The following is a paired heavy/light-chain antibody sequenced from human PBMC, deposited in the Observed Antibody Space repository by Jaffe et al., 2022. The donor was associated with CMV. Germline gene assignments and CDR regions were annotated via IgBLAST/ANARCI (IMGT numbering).Heavy chain of an antibody. CDR1: GFTFSRHG. Sequence: QVRLVESGGGVVQPGRSLRLSCAAAGFTFSRHGMHWVRQAPGKGLEWVAVIWYDGSNAYYADSVKGRFTISRDNSKNTLDLQMNSLRVDDTAVYYCVRDITSRYLDFWGQGTLVIVSS. CDR3: VRDITSRYLDF. V-gene: IGHV3-33*08. CDR2: IWYDGSNA. J-gene: IGHJ4*02. D-gene: IGHD6-6*01.
Light chain of an antibody. J-gene: IGKJ3*01. CDR3: QQRSNWPLT. V-gene: IGKV3-11*01. CDR2: DTS. Sequence: DIVLTQSPATLSLSPGERATLSCRASQSVSNYLAWYQQKPGQAPRLLIFDTSNRATGIPARFSGSGSGTDFTLTITSLEPEDFALYYCQQRSNWPLTFGPGTKVDI. CDR1: QSVSNY.